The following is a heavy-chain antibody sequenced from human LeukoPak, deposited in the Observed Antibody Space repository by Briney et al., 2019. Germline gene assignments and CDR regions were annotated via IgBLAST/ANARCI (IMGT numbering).Heavy chain of an antibody. CDR3: VRVPSGSYSNDAFDI. Sequence: PGGSLRLSCAASGFLFRNSAMNWVRQAPGKGLEWVSSISSGSSYIFYADSVKGRFTISRDNAKNSLFLQMNGLRAEDTAVYYCVRVPSGSYSNDAFDIWGQGTMVTVSS. CDR1: GFLFRNSA. CDR2: ISSGSSYI. V-gene: IGHV3-21*01. D-gene: IGHD3-10*01. J-gene: IGHJ3*02.